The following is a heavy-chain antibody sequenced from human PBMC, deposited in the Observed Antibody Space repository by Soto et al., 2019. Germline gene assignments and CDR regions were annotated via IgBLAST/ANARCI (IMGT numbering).Heavy chain of an antibody. CDR2: IYYSGST. CDR1: GGSISSGGYY. V-gene: IGHV4-31*03. Sequence: QVQLQESGPGLVKPSQTLSLTCTVSGGSISSGGYYWSWIRQHPGKGLEWIGYIYYSGSTYYNPSLRSRVTISVDTSKNQFSLKLGSVTAAGTAVYYCARDVHMRGYCRGGSCYGWFDPWGQGTLVTVSS. D-gene: IGHD2-15*01. J-gene: IGHJ5*02. CDR3: ARDVHMRGYCRGGSCYGWFDP.